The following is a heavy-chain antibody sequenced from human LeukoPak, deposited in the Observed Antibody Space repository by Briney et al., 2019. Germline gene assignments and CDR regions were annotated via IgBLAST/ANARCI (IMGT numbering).Heavy chain of an antibody. V-gene: IGHV3-21*01. CDR2: ISSSSDYI. J-gene: IGHJ4*02. CDR1: GFTFNNYN. Sequence: GGSLRLSCAASGFTFNNYNMNWVRQAPGKGLEWVSSISSSSDYIYYADSVKGRFTISRDNAKNSLYLQMNSLRAEDTAVYYCARQKYYYDSSGYGAFDYWGQGTLVTVSS. CDR3: ARQKYYYDSSGYGAFDY. D-gene: IGHD3-22*01.